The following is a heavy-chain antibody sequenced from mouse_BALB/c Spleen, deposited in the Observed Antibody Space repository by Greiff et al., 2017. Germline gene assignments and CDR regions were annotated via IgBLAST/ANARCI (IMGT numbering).Heavy chain of an antibody. J-gene: IGHJ2*01. Sequence: QVQLKESGAELMKPGASVKISCKATGYTFSSYWIEWVKQRPGHGLEWIGEILPGSGSTNYNEKFKGKATFTADTSSNTAYMQLSSLTSEDSAVYYCAPYGYEPVFFDYWGQGTTLTVSS. CDR1: GYTFSSYW. V-gene: IGHV1-9*01. CDR2: ILPGSGST. D-gene: IGHD2-2*01. CDR3: APYGYEPVFFDY.